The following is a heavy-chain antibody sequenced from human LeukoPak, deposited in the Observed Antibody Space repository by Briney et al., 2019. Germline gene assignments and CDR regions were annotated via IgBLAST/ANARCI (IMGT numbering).Heavy chain of an antibody. Sequence: PGGSLRLSCAASGFTFSSYAMSWVRQAPGKGLEWVSAISGSGGSTYYADSVKGRFTISRDNSKNTLYLQMNSLRAEDTAVYYCARGGSSSWYVPHAFDIWGQGTKVTVSS. V-gene: IGHV3-23*01. CDR1: GFTFSSYA. CDR3: ARGGSSSWYVPHAFDI. CDR2: ISGSGGST. J-gene: IGHJ3*02. D-gene: IGHD6-13*01.